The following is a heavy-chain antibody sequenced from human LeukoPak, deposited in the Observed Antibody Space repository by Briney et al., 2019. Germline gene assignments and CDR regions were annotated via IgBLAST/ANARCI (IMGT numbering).Heavy chain of an antibody. D-gene: IGHD3-3*01. J-gene: IGHJ6*03. CDR2: IYHSGTT. CDR1: GYSISSGYY. Sequence: SETLSLTCAVSGYSISSGYYWGWIRQPPGKGLEWIGSIYHSGTTYYNPSLKSRVTISIDTSKNQFSLKLNSVTAADTAVYYCARAHYDFWSGPTGIYYMDVWGKGTTVTVSS. V-gene: IGHV4-38-2*01. CDR3: ARAHYDFWSGPTGIYYMDV.